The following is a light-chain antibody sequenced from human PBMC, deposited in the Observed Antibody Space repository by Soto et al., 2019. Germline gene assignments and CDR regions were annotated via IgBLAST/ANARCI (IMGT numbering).Light chain of an antibody. CDR1: SSDVGGYNY. J-gene: IGLJ1*01. V-gene: IGLV2-14*01. CDR3: SSYTSSSTLV. CDR2: EVT. Sequence: QSALTQPASVSGSPGQSITISCTGTSSDVGGYNYVSWYQQYPGKAPKVMIYEVTNRPSGVSNRFSGSKSGNTASLTIFGLKAEDEADYYCSSYTSSSTLVFGTGTKVTVL.